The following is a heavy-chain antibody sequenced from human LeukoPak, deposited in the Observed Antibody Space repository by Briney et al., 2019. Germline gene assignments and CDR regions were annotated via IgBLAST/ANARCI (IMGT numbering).Heavy chain of an antibody. CDR3: ATRPRDSSGYYLGAFDG. D-gene: IGHD3-22*01. CDR2: IGASGADT. Sequence: GGSLRFSCEASGFIFSSYAMAWVRQAPGKELDWVSVIGASGADTYYSDSAKGRFTVSRDNSKDTLFLHMSSLRAEDTAVYFCATRPRDSSGYYLGAFDGWGQGTTVTVSS. J-gene: IGHJ3*01. V-gene: IGHV3-23*01. CDR1: GFIFSSYA.